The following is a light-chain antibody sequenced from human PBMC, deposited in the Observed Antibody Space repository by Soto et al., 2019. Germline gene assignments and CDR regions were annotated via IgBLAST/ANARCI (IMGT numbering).Light chain of an antibody. CDR1: QSVRSN. V-gene: IGKV3-15*01. CDR2: GAS. CDR3: QHYNNWPYT. J-gene: IGKJ2*01. Sequence: EIVMTQSPATLSVSPGERATLSCRVSQSVRSNLAWYQQKPGQAPRPLIYGASTRATGIPARFSGSGSGTEFTLTISSLHSEDFAVYYCQHYNNWPYTFGQGTKVDIK.